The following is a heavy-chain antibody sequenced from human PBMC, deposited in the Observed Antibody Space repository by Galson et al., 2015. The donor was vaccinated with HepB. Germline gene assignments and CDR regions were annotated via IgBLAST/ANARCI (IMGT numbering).Heavy chain of an antibody. CDR1: GFTASSNY. V-gene: IGHV3-66*01. Sequence: SLRLSCAASGFTASSNYMSWVRQAPGKGLEWVSVIYSGGSTYYADSVKGRFTISRDNSKNTLYLQMNSLRAEDTAVYYCARADLRLWFGERSGAFDIWGQGTMVTVSS. CDR2: IYSGGST. J-gene: IGHJ3*02. CDR3: ARADLRLWFGERSGAFDI. D-gene: IGHD3-10*01.